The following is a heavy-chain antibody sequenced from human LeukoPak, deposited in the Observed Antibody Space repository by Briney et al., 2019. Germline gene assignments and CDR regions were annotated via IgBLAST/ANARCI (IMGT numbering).Heavy chain of an antibody. CDR3: ARGYSYVYNY. Sequence: ASVKVSCKASGYTFTSYDINWVRRAPGQGLEWMGWIDPNSGDTGYAKKFQGKVTMTRNTSISTAYMEVSSLRSEDTAVYYCARGYSYVYNYWGQGTLVTVSS. J-gene: IGHJ4*02. CDR1: GYTFTSYD. D-gene: IGHD5-18*01. CDR2: IDPNSGDT. V-gene: IGHV1-8*01.